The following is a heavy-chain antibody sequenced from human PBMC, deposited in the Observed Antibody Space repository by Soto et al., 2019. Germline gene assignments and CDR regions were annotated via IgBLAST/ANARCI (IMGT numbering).Heavy chain of an antibody. Sequence: GGSLRLSCAASGFTFSSYAMSWVRQAPGKGLEWVSVIGGSGGSTYYADSVKGRFTISRDNSKNTLYLQMDSLRAEDTAVYYCAASYSSSWYADYWGQGTLVTVSS. D-gene: IGHD6-13*01. CDR1: GFTFSSYA. V-gene: IGHV3-23*01. CDR2: IGGSGGST. J-gene: IGHJ4*02. CDR3: AASYSSSWYADY.